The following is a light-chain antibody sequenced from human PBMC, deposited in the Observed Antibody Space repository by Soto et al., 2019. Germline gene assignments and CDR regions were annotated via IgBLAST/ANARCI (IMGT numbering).Light chain of an antibody. Sequence: PGERAPLSCSASQSVSSFLAWYQQKPGQAPRLLIHDASSRATGIPARFSGSGSGTDFTLTISSLEPEDFAVYYCQQRSNWPPITFGQGTRLEIK. V-gene: IGKV3-11*01. CDR2: DAS. CDR3: QQRSNWPPIT. CDR1: QSVSSF. J-gene: IGKJ5*01.